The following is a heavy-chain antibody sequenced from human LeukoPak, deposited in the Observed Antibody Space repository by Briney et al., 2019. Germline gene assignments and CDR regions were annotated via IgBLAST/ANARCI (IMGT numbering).Heavy chain of an antibody. Sequence: SETLSLTCAVYGGSFNGYYWSWIRQPPGKGLEWIGEITHSGSTTYSPSLKSRVTMSVDTSTKHFSLKLTSVAAADTAVYYCATVQVEDYLPHGMDAWGQGTTVTVSS. D-gene: IGHD1-1*01. CDR3: ATVQVEDYLPHGMDA. V-gene: IGHV4-34*01. J-gene: IGHJ6*02. CDR1: GGSFNGYY. CDR2: ITHSGST.